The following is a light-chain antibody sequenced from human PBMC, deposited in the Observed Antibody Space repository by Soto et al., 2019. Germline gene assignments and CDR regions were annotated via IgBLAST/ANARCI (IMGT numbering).Light chain of an antibody. Sequence: IQMTQSPLSLSASVGDRVIITCRASRDIGNDLGWYQQKPGKAPKLLIFAASTLHSGVPSRFSGSGSGTVFTLTISSLHPEDFANYFCLQDYDLPRTFGQGTTV. V-gene: IGKV1-6*01. CDR2: AAS. CDR3: LQDYDLPRT. J-gene: IGKJ1*01. CDR1: RDIGND.